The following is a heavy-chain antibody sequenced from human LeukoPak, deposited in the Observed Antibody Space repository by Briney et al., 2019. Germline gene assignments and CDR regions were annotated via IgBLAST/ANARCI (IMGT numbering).Heavy chain of an antibody. Sequence: PGRSLRLSCAASGFTFSSYGMHWVRQAPGKGLEWVAVISYDGSNKYYADSVKGRFAISRDNSKNTLYLQMSSLRAEDTAVYYCVKDPSYNIAAAKPWFDPWGQGTLVTVSS. J-gene: IGHJ5*02. V-gene: IGHV3-30*18. CDR2: ISYDGSNK. CDR1: GFTFSSYG. CDR3: VKDPSYNIAAAKPWFDP. D-gene: IGHD6-13*01.